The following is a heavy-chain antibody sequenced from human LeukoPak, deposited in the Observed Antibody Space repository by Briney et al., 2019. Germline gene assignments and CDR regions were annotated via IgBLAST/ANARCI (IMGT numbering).Heavy chain of an antibody. Sequence: SVKVSCKACGGTFSSYAISWVRQAPGQGLEWMGGIIPIFGTANYAQKFQGRVTITADESTSTAYMELSSLRSEDTAVYYCARDSDGYYFDYWGQGTLVTVSS. CDR2: IIPIFGTA. CDR3: ARDSDGYYFDY. J-gene: IGHJ4*02. V-gene: IGHV1-69*13. CDR1: GGTFSSYA.